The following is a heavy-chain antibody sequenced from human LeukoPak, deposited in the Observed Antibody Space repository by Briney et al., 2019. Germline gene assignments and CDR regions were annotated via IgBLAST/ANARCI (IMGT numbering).Heavy chain of an antibody. CDR1: GFTFSRYG. D-gene: IGHD5-24*01. Sequence: PGGSLRLSCAASGFTFSRYGMHWVRQAPGKGLEWLSYISGSSSAIYYADSVQGRFTISRDNAKNSLSLQMSSLRVEDTAVYYCVRDRTLGVRDGFILAWGQGTLVTVSS. J-gene: IGHJ5*02. CDR2: ISGSSSAI. CDR3: VRDRTLGVRDGFILA. V-gene: IGHV3-48*01.